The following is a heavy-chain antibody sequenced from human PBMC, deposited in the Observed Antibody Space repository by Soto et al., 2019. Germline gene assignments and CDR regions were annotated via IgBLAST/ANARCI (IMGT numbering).Heavy chain of an antibody. D-gene: IGHD5-12*01. CDR3: ARDWMATIIGAYYYYYGMDV. CDR1: GGSISSYY. V-gene: IGHV4-59*01. J-gene: IGHJ6*02. Sequence: SETLSLTCTVSGGSISSYYWSWIRQPPGKGLEWIGYIYYSGSTNYNPSLKSRVTISVDTSKNQFSLKLSSVTAADTAVYYCARDWMATIIGAYYYYYGMDVWGQGTTVTVSS. CDR2: IYYSGST.